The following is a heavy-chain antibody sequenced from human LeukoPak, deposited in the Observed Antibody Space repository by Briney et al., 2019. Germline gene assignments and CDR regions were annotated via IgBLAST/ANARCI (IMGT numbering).Heavy chain of an antibody. CDR1: GDSISSGDYY. CDR3: ARHHTVNSSSWPKDY. D-gene: IGHD6-13*01. J-gene: IGHJ4*02. Sequence: SETLSLTCTVSGDSISSGDYYWSWIRQPAGKGLEWIGRISSSGSTNYNPSLKSRVTRSVDTSKNQFSLKLSSVTAADTAVYYCARHHTVNSSSWPKDYWGQGTLVTVSS. V-gene: IGHV4-61*02. CDR2: ISSSGST.